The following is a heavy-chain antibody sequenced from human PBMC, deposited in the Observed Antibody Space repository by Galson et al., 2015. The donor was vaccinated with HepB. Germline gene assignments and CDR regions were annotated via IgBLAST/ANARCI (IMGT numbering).Heavy chain of an antibody. CDR3: ATGPLYGSGSYPIHYYYYGMDV. D-gene: IGHD3-10*01. Sequence: SVKVSCKVSGYTLTELSMHWVRQAPGKGLEWMGGFDPEDGETIYAQKFQGRVTMTEDTSTDTAYMELSSLRSEDTAVYYCATGPLYGSGSYPIHYYYYGMDVWGQGTAVTVSS. V-gene: IGHV1-24*01. CDR1: GYTLTELS. J-gene: IGHJ6*02. CDR2: FDPEDGET.